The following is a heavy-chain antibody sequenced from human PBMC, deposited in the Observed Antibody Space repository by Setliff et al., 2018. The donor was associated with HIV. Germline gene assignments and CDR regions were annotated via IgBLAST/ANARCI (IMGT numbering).Heavy chain of an antibody. CDR2: INHSGST. Sequence: LSLTCAVYGGSFSGYYWSWIRQPPGKGLEWIGEINHSGSTNYNPSLKSRVAISVDTSKNQFSVKLSSVTAADTAVYYCARGRHYSSSAPFAIDFWGQGMLVTV. V-gene: IGHV4-34*01. CDR3: ARGRHYSSSAPFAIDF. CDR1: GGSFSGYY. J-gene: IGHJ4*02. D-gene: IGHD6-6*01.